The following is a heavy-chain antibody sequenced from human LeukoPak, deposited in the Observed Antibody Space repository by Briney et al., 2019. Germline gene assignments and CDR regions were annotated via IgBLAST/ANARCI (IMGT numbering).Heavy chain of an antibody. J-gene: IGHJ4*02. V-gene: IGHV1-46*01. CDR3: ARDFYGGTPYFDY. D-gene: IGHD4-23*01. CDR2: INPSGGST. Sequence: ASVKVSCKASGYAITSYYMHWVRQAPGQGLEWMGIINPSGGSTSYAQKFQGRVTMTRDTSTSTVYMELSSLRSEDTAVYYCARDFYGGTPYFDYWGQGTLVTVSS. CDR1: GYAITSYY.